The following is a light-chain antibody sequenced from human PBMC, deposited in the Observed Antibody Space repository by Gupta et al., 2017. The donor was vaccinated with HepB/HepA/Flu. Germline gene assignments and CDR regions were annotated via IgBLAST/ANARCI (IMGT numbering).Light chain of an antibody. CDR1: QRVSSY. Sequence: EIVLTQSPATLSLSPGERATLTCRASQRVSSYLAWYQQKPGQAPRLLIYDASNRATGIPARFSGSGSGTDFTLTISSLEPEDFAVYYSQQRSNWPRSSFGQGTKLEIK. J-gene: IGKJ2*04. V-gene: IGKV3-11*01. CDR2: DAS. CDR3: QQRSNWPRSS.